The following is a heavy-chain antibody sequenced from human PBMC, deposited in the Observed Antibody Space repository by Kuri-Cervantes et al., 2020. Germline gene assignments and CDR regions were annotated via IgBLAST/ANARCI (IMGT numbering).Heavy chain of an antibody. CDR1: GFTFDDYA. CDR2: ISWNSGSI. CDR3: ARIEDWYFDL. V-gene: IGHV3-9*01. D-gene: IGHD2/OR15-2a*01. J-gene: IGHJ2*01. Sequence: GGSLRLSCAASGFTFDDYAMHWVRQAPGKGLEWVSGISWNSGSIGYADSVKGRFTISRDNAKNSLYLQMNSLRAEDTAVYYCARIEDWYFDLWGRGTLVTVSS.